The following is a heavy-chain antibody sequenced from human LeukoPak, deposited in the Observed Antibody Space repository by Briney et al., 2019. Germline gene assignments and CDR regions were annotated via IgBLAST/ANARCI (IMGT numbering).Heavy chain of an antibody. CDR2: IKSDGSVT. CDR3: ALDINGDLFHI. D-gene: IGHD2-21*01. J-gene: IGHJ4*02. V-gene: IGHV3-74*01. Sequence: PGGSLRLSCAASGFSFSTYWMHWVRQAPGKGLVWVSSIKSDGSVTSYADAVKGRFSLSADNAKNTQYLHMNSLRAEDTAMYYCALDINGDLFHIWGQGTPVTVSS. CDR1: GFSFSTYW.